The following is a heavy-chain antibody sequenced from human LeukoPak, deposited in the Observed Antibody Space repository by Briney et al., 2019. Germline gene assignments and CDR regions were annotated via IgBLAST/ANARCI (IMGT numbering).Heavy chain of an antibody. D-gene: IGHD3-16*01. J-gene: IGHJ4*02. Sequence: GQSLKISCQGSGYNFATSWIAWVRQMPGKGLEWMGSIYPGDSDTTYSPSFQGQVTFSADKSIDTAYLQWGGLKASDTAMYFCARRIPLGNYFDYWGQGTVVTVSS. V-gene: IGHV5-51*01. CDR2: IYPGDSDT. CDR3: ARRIPLGNYFDY. CDR1: GYNFATSW.